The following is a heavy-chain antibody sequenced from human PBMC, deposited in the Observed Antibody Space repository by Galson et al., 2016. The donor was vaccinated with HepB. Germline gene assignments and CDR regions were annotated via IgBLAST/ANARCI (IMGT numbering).Heavy chain of an antibody. CDR3: GSSGYYPHGAFDI. V-gene: IGHV3-7*03. CDR1: GFTFSTYW. Sequence: SLRLSCAASGFTFSTYWMSWVRQAPGKGLEWVAIIKQDGNEKYYVGSVNGQFTISRDNAKNSLYLQMNSLRAEDTAVYFCGSSGYYPHGAFDIWGQGTMVTVSS. D-gene: IGHD3-22*01. J-gene: IGHJ3*02. CDR2: IKQDGNEK.